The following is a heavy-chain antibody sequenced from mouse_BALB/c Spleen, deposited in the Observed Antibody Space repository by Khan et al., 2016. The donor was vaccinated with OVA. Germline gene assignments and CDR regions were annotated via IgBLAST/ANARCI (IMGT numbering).Heavy chain of an antibody. CDR3: ARAYYRYDGYYAMDY. J-gene: IGHJ4*01. Sequence: QVQLKQSGPGLVAPSQTLSNTCTVSGFSLSRYNMHWVRQPPGGGLEWLGMIWGGGGTDYNSTLKSRLSISKDNSKSQVFLKMNSLQTDDTAIYYCARAYYRYDGYYAMDYWGQGTSVTVSS. CDR1: GFSLSRYN. CDR2: IWGGGGT. D-gene: IGHD2-14*01. V-gene: IGHV2-6-4*01.